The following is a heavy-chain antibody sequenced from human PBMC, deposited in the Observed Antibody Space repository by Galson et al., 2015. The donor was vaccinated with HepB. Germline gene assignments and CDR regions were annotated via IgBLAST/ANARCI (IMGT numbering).Heavy chain of an antibody. D-gene: IGHD5-12*01. V-gene: IGHV3-30*04. CDR1: GFTFSSYA. J-gene: IGHJ4*02. CDR3: ARDLEDIVATTGTFDY. Sequence: SLRLSCAASGFTFSSYAMHWVRQAPGKGLEWVAVISYDGSNKYYADSVKGRFTISRDNSKNTLYLQMNSLRAEDTAVYYCARDLEDIVATTGTFDYWGQGTLVTVSS. CDR2: ISYDGSNK.